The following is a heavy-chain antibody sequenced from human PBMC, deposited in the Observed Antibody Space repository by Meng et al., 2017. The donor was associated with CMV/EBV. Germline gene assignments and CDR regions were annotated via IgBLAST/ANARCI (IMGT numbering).Heavy chain of an antibody. CDR2: IYHSGST. CDR1: GYSISSGYY. D-gene: IGHD3-22*01. Sequence: GSLRLSCTVSGYSISSGYYWGWIRQPPGKGLEWIGSIYHSGSTYYNPSLKSRVTISVDTSKNQFSLKLSSVTAADMAVYYCARRVGYDSSGYYVDYWGQGTLVTVSS. CDR3: ARRVGYDSSGYYVDY. V-gene: IGHV4-38-2*02. J-gene: IGHJ4*02.